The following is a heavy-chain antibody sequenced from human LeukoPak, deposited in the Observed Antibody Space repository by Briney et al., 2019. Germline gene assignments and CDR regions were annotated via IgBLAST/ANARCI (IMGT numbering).Heavy chain of an antibody. CDR3: AKDPYSSGWLQFDY. CDR1: GFTFSSYG. CDR2: ISYDGSNK. D-gene: IGHD6-19*01. V-gene: IGHV3-30*18. J-gene: IGHJ4*02. Sequence: GGSLRLSCAASGFTFSSYGMHWVRQAPGKGLEWVAVISYDGSNKYYADSVKGRFTISRDNSKNTLYLQMNSLRAEDTAVYYCAKDPYSSGWLQFDYWGQGTLVTVSS.